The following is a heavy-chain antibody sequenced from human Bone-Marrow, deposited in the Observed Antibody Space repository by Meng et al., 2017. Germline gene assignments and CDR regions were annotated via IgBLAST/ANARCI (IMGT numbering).Heavy chain of an antibody. CDR1: GYNFPDYY. V-gene: IGHV1-2*06. CDR2: INPKSGDT. D-gene: IGHD6-25*01. CDR3: ARDEDISAAGKRIGDY. Sequence: ASVTVSCKPSGYNFPDYYIHWVRRAPGQGLGWMGRINPKSGDTHYAQKFQARVTMTGDTSISTAYMELSGLRSDDTAMYYCARDEDISAAGKRIGDYWGQGTLVTVSS. J-gene: IGHJ4*02.